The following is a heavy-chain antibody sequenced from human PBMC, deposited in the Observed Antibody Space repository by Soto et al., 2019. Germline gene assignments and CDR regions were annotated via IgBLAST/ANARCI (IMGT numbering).Heavy chain of an antibody. D-gene: IGHD5-12*01. CDR3: ARVGYTGWGWPFDY. Sequence: QVQLVESGGGVVQPGRSLRLSCATSGFTFTNYGMHWVRQAPGKGLEWVAVIYYDGSGEKYADSVRGRFTISRDTSKNTVYLQMNSLRVEDTALYYCARVGYTGWGWPFDYCGQGTLVTVSS. V-gene: IGHV3-33*01. CDR1: GFTFTNYG. J-gene: IGHJ4*02. CDR2: IYYDGSGE.